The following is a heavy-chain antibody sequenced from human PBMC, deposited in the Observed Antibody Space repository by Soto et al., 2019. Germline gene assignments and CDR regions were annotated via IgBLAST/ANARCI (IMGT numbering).Heavy chain of an antibody. V-gene: IGHV4-31*03. CDR1: GGSISSGSYY. CDR2: IYYSGST. D-gene: IGHD5-18*01. CDR3: ARGGGTAIVTMWGDDAFDI. J-gene: IGHJ3*02. Sequence: QVQLQESGPGLVKPSQTLSLTCTVSGGSISSGSYYWNWIRQHPGKGLEWIGYIYYSGSTYYNPSLKSRVTNSVDTSKNHFSLKLSSVTAADTAVYYCARGGGTAIVTMWGDDAFDIWGQGTMVTVSS.